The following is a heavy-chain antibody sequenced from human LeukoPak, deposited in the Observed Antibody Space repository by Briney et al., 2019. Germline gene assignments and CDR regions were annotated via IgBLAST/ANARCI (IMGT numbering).Heavy chain of an antibody. CDR3: AKDLSSAITSALVLDV. Sequence: GGSLRLSCAASGFTFDDYAMHWVRQAPGKGLERISGITWNRDNIGYGDSVKGRFTISRDNVKNVLYLQMTSLRPEDTALYYCAKDLSSAITSALVLDVWGQGTTVIVSS. CDR1: GFTFDDYA. CDR2: ITWNRDNI. V-gene: IGHV3-9*01. D-gene: IGHD3-22*01. J-gene: IGHJ6*02.